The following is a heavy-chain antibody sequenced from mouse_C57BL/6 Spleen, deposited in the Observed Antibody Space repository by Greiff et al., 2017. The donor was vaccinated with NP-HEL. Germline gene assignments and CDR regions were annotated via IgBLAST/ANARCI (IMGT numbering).Heavy chain of an antibody. D-gene: IGHD2-3*01. CDR2: IDPEDGAT. J-gene: IGHJ3*01. Sequence: EVQLQQSGAELVKPGASVKLSCTASGFNIKDYYMHWVKQRTEQGLEWIGRIDPEDGATKYAPTFQGKATITADTSSNTAYLQLSSLTSEDTAVYYCAPDGYFSWFAYWGQGTLVTVSA. V-gene: IGHV14-2*01. CDR3: APDGYFSWFAY. CDR1: GFNIKDYY.